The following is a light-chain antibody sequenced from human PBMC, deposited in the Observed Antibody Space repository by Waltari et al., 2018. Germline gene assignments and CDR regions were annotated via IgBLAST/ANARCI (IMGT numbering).Light chain of an antibody. J-gene: IGLJ2*01. CDR3: CSYAGSYILV. Sequence: QSALTQPRSVSGSPGQSVTISCTGTSSDVGGYNYVSWYQQHPGKAPKLMIYDVNKRPSGVPDRFSGSKSGQTAALTISWLQAEDEADFYCCSYAGSYILVFGGGTKLTVL. V-gene: IGLV2-11*01. CDR2: DVN. CDR1: SSDVGGYNY.